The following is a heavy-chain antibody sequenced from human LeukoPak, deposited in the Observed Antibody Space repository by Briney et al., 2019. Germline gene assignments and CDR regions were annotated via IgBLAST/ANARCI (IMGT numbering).Heavy chain of an antibody. Sequence: ASVKVSCKASGYTFTGYYMHWVRQAPGRGLEWMGWINPNSGGTNYAQKFQGRVTMTRDTSISTAYMELSRLRSDDTAVYYCALTPHYYDSSGYYFDYWGQGTLVTVSS. D-gene: IGHD3-22*01. CDR1: GYTFTGYY. CDR2: INPNSGGT. V-gene: IGHV1-2*02. J-gene: IGHJ4*02. CDR3: ALTPHYYDSSGYYFDY.